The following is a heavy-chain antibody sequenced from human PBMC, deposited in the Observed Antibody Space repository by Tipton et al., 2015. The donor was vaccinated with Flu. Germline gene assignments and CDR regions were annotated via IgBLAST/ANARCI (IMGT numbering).Heavy chain of an antibody. CDR2: INPSGGST. CDR1: GYIFITYY. CDR3: ARNVGSGFDH. D-gene: IGHD3-10*01. J-gene: IGHJ4*02. V-gene: IGHV1-46*01. Sequence: QLVQSGAEVKKPGASVGVSCKASGYIFITYYIHWVRQAPGQGLEWMGMINPSGGSTSYAQKFQGRVTMTRDTSTSTVYMELSSLRSEDTAVYFCARNVGSGFDHWGQGSLVTVSS.